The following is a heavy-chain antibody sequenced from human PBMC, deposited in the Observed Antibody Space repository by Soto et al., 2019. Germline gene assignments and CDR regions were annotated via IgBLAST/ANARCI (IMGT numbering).Heavy chain of an antibody. V-gene: IGHV3-33*01. CDR1: GFTFSSYG. CDR2: IWYDGSNK. J-gene: IGHJ4*02. CDR3: ARGMRGAFDY. D-gene: IGHD2-8*01. Sequence: QVQLVESGGGLVQPGRSLRLSCAASGFTFSSYGMHWVRQAPGKGLEWVAVIWYDGSNKYYADSVKGRFTISRDNSKNTLYMRMNSLRAEDTAVYYCARGMRGAFDYWGQGTLVTVSS.